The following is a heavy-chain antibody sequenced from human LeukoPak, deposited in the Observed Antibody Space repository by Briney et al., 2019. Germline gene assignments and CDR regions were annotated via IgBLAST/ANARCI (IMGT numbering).Heavy chain of an antibody. CDR3: ARSYGDFENWFDP. V-gene: IGHV4-39*07. J-gene: IGHJ5*02. Sequence: TSETLSLTCTVPGGSISSSSYYWGWIRQPPGKGLEWIGSIYYSGSTYYNPSLKSRVTVSVDTSKNQFSLKLSSVTAADTAVYYCARSYGDFENWFDPWGQGTLVTVSS. D-gene: IGHD4-17*01. CDR2: IYYSGST. CDR1: GGSISSSSYY.